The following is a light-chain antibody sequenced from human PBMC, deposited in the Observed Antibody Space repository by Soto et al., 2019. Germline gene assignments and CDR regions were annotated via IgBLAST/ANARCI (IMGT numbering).Light chain of an antibody. J-gene: IGKJ5*01. CDR2: GAS. CDR1: QSVSSSY. V-gene: IGKV3-20*01. Sequence: EIVLTQSPGTLSLSPGKRATLSCRASQSVSSSYLAWYQQKPGQAPRLLIYGASGRATGIPDRFSGSVSGTDFTLTISRLEPEDFAVYYCQQYGSSPPVTFGQRTRLEIK. CDR3: QQYGSSPPVT.